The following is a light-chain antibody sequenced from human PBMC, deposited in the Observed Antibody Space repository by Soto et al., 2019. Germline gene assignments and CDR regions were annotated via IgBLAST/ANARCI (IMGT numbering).Light chain of an antibody. Sequence: EIVMTQSPATLSVSPGERATLSCRDSQSVSSNLAWYQQKPGQAPRLLIYSASTRATGIPARFSGSGSGTEFTLTFSSLQSEDFAVYYCQRYNNWPRTFGQGTKLEIK. V-gene: IGKV3-15*01. CDR2: SAS. CDR1: QSVSSN. J-gene: IGKJ2*01. CDR3: QRYNNWPRT.